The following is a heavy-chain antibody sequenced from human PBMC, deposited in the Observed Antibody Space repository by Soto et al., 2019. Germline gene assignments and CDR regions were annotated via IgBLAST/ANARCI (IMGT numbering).Heavy chain of an antibody. CDR3: GRVGYYGSGSFTLDGVDA. CDR2: IIPMLGTA. Sequence: QVQLVQSGAEVKKPGSSVKVSCKASAGTFSSYVISWVRQAPGQGLEWMGGIIPMLGTANYAQKFQDRVTMTADEATRTAYMELSSLTTEDGAMYYGGRVGYYGSGSFTLDGVDAWGQGTTVTVSS. D-gene: IGHD3-10*01. CDR1: AGTFSSYV. V-gene: IGHV1-69*11. J-gene: IGHJ6*02.